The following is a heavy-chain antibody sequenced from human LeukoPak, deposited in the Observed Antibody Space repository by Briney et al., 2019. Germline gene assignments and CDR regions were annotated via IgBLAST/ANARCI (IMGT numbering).Heavy chain of an antibody. CDR2: ISAYNGNT. CDR3: AKEIGPYYSTGRFLDRRIAAGDAFDI. D-gene: IGHD6-6*01. CDR1: GYTFTSYG. Sequence: ASVKVSCKASGYTFTSYGISWVRQAPGQGLEWMGWISAYNGNTNYAQKLQGRVTMTIDTSTSTAYMELRSLRSDDTAVYYCAKEIGPYYSTGRFLDRRIAAGDAFDIWGQGTMVTVSS. V-gene: IGHV1-18*01. J-gene: IGHJ3*02.